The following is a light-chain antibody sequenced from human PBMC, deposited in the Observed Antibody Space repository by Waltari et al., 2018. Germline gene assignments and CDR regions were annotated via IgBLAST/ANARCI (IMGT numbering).Light chain of an antibody. CDR1: SSDVGVYNY. CDR2: GVT. J-gene: IGLJ1*01. CDR3: CSYAGTTTLI. Sequence: QSALTQPASVSGSPGQAITISCTGTSSDVGVYNYVSWYQQHPGTAPKLMIYGVTKRPSGVSNRFSGSKSGNTASLTISGLQAEDEADYYCCSYAGTTTLIFGPGTKVTVL. V-gene: IGLV2-23*02.